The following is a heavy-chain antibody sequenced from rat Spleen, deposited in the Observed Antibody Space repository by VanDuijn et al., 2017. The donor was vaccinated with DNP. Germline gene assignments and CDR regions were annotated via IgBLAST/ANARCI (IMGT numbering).Heavy chain of an antibody. CDR3: VSRPPPTRGPFDY. CDR2: ISYDGSDT. CDR1: GFTFNNYY. J-gene: IGHJ2*01. D-gene: IGHD1-4*01. Sequence: EVQLVESDGGLVQPGRSLKLSCAVSGFTFNNYYMAWVRQAPTKGLEWVATISYDGSDTYYRDSVKGRFTVSRDNAKSTLYLQMDSLRSEDTAAYYCVSRPPPTRGPFDYWGQGVMVTVSS. V-gene: IGHV5-29*01.